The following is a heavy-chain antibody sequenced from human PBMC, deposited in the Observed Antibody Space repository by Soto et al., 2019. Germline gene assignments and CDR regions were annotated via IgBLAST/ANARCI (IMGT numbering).Heavy chain of an antibody. J-gene: IGHJ6*02. V-gene: IGHV3-48*02. CDR2: ISSSSSTI. D-gene: IGHD2-21*02. CDR3: ARGDDCLANYYYYGMDV. CDR1: GFTFSSYS. Sequence: GGSLRLSCAASGFTFSSYSINWGRQAPGKGLEWVSYISSSSSTIYYADSVKGRFTISRDNAKNSLYLQMNSLREEDTAVYYCARGDDCLANYYYYGMDVLGQGTTVNVCS.